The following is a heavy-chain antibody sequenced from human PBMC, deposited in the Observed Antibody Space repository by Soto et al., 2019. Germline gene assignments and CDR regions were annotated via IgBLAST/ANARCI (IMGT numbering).Heavy chain of an antibody. V-gene: IGHV3-48*02. J-gene: IGHJ4*02. Sequence: EVQLVESGGNLVQPGGSLRLSCVACGFSFRSYSMNWVRQAPGKGPEWVAYVSGSGNTQYYADSVKGRFTISRDNAMQSLYLQLNSLRDEDTAVYYCARDPKSGNQKLYFDYWGQGALVTVSS. CDR1: GFSFRSYS. D-gene: IGHD1-26*01. CDR3: ARDPKSGNQKLYFDY. CDR2: VSGSGNTQ.